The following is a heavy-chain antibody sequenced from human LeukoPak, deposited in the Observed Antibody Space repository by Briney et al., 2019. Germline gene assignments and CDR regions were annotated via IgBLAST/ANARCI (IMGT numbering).Heavy chain of an antibody. CDR3: ARDVGSTSSYYYYYGMDV. CDR2: ISGSGGST. J-gene: IGHJ6*02. D-gene: IGHD2-2*01. V-gene: IGHV3-23*01. Sequence: PGGSLRLSCAASGFTFSSYAMSWVRQAPGKGLEWVSAISGSGGSTYYADSVKGRFTISRDNSKNTLYLQMNSLRAEDTAVYYCARDVGSTSSYYYYYGMDVWGQGTTVTVSS. CDR1: GFTFSSYA.